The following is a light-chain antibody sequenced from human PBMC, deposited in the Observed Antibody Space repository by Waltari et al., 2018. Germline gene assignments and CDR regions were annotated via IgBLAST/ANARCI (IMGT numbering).Light chain of an antibody. V-gene: IGLV1-47*01. CDR1: SSY. CDR2: RDN. CDR3: AAWDHSLSGRV. J-gene: IGLJ3*02. Sequence: QSVLIQPPSASGTPGQRVTISCSGSSSYIYWYQQLPGTAPKLPIYRDNQRPSGCPDRFSGSKSGTSASLAISGLRSEDEADYYCAAWDHSLSGRVFGGGTKLTVL.